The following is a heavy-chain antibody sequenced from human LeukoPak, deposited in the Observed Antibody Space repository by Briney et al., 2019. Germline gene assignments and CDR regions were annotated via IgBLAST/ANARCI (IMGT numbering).Heavy chain of an antibody. V-gene: IGHV4-38-2*02. J-gene: IGHJ6*03. CDR1: GSSIITTYD. Sequence: PSETLSLTCIVSGSSIITTYDWGWIRQPPGKGLEWIGSVSHSGSIYYNPSLKSRVTIAVDTSKNQFSLKLSSVTAADTAMYYCARDRAEMATVFLDYYYYHMDVWGKGTTVTVSS. CDR3: ARDRAEMATVFLDYYYYHMDV. D-gene: IGHD5-24*01. CDR2: VSHSGSI.